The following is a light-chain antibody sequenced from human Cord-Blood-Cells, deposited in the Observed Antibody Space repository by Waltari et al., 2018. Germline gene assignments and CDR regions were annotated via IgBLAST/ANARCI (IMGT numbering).Light chain of an antibody. CDR3: MQALQTPPT. V-gene: IGKV2-28*01. J-gene: IGKJ1*01. CDR1: QSLLHSNGYNY. CDR2: LGS. Sequence: IGMTQSPLSLPATPGEPASISFRSSQSLLHSNGYNYLDWYLQKPGQSPQLLIYLGSNRASGVPDRFSGSGSGTDFTLKISRVEAEDVGVYYCMQALQTPPTFGQGTKVEIK.